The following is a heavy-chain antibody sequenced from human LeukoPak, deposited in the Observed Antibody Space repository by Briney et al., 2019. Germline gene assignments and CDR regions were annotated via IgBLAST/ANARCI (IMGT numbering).Heavy chain of an antibody. CDR2: IWYDASNK. CDR1: GFTFSSFG. J-gene: IGHJ5*02. D-gene: IGHD1-7*01. Sequence: GGSLTLSCAASGFTFSSFGMHWVRQAPGKGLEWVAVIWYDASNKYYVDSVKGRFTISRDNSKNTLYLQMNSLRDDDTAVYYCVRGVGVSRFNYLDPWGQGTLVIGSS. CDR3: VRGVGVSRFNYLDP. V-gene: IGHV3-33*01.